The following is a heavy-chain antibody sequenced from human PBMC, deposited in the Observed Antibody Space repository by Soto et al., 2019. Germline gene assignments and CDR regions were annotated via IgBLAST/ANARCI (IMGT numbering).Heavy chain of an antibody. CDR1: GFTFSSYA. CDR2: ISYDGSNK. Sequence: PGGSLSISCAASGFTFSSYAMHWVRPAPGKGLEWVAVISYDGSNKYYADSVKGRFTISRDNSKNTLYLQMNSLRAEDTAVYYCAREASYYYDSSGFDYWGQGTLVTVSS. D-gene: IGHD3-22*01. CDR3: AREASYYYDSSGFDY. J-gene: IGHJ4*02. V-gene: IGHV3-30-3*01.